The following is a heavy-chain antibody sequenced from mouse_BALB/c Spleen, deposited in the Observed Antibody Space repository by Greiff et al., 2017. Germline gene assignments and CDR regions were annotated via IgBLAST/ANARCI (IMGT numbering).Heavy chain of an antibody. Sequence: EVMLVESGGGLVQPGGSRKLSCAASGFTFSDYGMAWVRQAPGKGPEWVAFISNLAYSIYYADTVTGRFTISRENAKNTLYLEMSSLRSEDTAMYYCARGGDYYGSSYDYWGQGTTLTVSS. CDR2: ISNLAYSI. CDR3: ARGGDYYGSSYDY. CDR1: GFTFSDYG. D-gene: IGHD1-1*01. V-gene: IGHV5-15*02. J-gene: IGHJ2*01.